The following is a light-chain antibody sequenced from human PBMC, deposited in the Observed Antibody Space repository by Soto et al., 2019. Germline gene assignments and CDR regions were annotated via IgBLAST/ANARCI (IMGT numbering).Light chain of an antibody. CDR2: EVS. J-gene: IGLJ1*01. Sequence: QSVLTQPAPVSGSPGQSITISCTRASSDVGSYNLVSWYQQHPGKAPKVMIYEVSKRPSGVSNRFSGSKSGNTASLTISGLQAEDEADYYCFSYGGSYVFGTGTKVTVL. V-gene: IGLV2-23*02. CDR1: SSDVGSYNL. CDR3: FSYGGSYV.